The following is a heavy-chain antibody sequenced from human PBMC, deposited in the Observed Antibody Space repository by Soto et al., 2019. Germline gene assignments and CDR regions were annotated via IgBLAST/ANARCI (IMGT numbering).Heavy chain of an antibody. CDR1: GFVFSAYG. CDR3: AKGRGYGSGSFHPYYFES. D-gene: IGHD3-10*01. Sequence: QVQLLQSGGGVVQPGGSLRLSCAASGFVFSAYGMHRVRQAPGKGLGWVALVSYDGTKEFYADSVRGRFTISRDNSKNTVYLQMNSLGTEDTGVYYCAKGRGYGSGSFHPYYFESWGQGTLVTVSS. CDR2: VSYDGTKE. J-gene: IGHJ4*02. V-gene: IGHV3-30*18.